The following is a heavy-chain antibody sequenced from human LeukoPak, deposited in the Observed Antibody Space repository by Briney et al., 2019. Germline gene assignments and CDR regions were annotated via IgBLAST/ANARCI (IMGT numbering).Heavy chain of an antibody. CDR1: GFTFSSYG. V-gene: IGHV3-30*03. J-gene: IGHJ6*02. CDR2: ISYDGSNK. Sequence: GGSLRLSCAASGFTFSSYGMHWVRQAPGKGLEWVAVISYDGSNKYYADSVKGRFTISRDNSKNTLYLQMNSLRAEDTAVYYCARDQQSSGYYYYGMDVWGQGTTVTVSS. D-gene: IGHD6-13*01. CDR3: ARDQQSSGYYYYGMDV.